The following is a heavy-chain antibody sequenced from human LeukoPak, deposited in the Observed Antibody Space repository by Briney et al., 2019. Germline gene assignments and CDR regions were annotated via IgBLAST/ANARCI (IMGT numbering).Heavy chain of an antibody. J-gene: IGHJ4*02. CDR3: AIRDQKRYCYGSGSSGPLRY. Sequence: SETLSLTCAVYGGSFSGYYWSWIRQPPGKGLEWIGEINHSGSTNYNLSLKSRVTISVDTSKNQFSLKLSSVTAADTAVYYCAIRDQKRYCYGSGSSGPLRYWGQGTLVTVSS. D-gene: IGHD3-10*01. CDR1: GGSFSGYY. CDR2: INHSGST. V-gene: IGHV4-34*01.